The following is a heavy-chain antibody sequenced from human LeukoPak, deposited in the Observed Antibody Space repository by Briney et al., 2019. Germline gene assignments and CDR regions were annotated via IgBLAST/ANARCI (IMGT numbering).Heavy chain of an antibody. CDR2: MYSGGST. CDR3: ASMPLSRPIVNYYAMEV. CDR1: GFLISSNY. Sequence: GGSLRLSCAASGFLISSNYMTWDRQAPGKGLEWVSVMYSGGSTYHADSVKGRFTFSRDESKNTLYLQMNSLRREDTAVYYCASMPLSRPIVNYYAMEVWGQGTMVVVSS. J-gene: IGHJ6*02. V-gene: IGHV3-66*02. D-gene: IGHD2-2*01.